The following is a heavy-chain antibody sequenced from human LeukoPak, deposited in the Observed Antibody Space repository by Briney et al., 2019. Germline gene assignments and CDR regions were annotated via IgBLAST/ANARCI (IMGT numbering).Heavy chain of an antibody. CDR3: AKAIDYGDGNYFDY. V-gene: IGHV3-23*01. CDR2: ISGSGGTT. CDR1: GFTFSSHA. Sequence: GGSLRLSCAASGFTFSSHAMSWVRQAPGKGLEWISVISGSGGTTYYADSVKGRFTISRDNSKNTLYLQMNSLRAEDTAVYYCAKAIDYGDGNYFDYWGQGTLVTVSS. J-gene: IGHJ4*02. D-gene: IGHD4-17*01.